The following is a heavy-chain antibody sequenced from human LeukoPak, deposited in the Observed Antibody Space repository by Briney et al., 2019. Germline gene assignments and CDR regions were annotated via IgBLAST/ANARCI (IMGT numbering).Heavy chain of an antibody. CDR1: GFTFSSYS. Sequence: GGSLRLSCAASGFTFSSYSMNCVRQAPGKGLEWVSSIMSSSSYIYYADSVKGRFTISRDNAKNSLYLQMNSLRAEDTAVYYCARARGGSSWPFDYWGQGTLVTVPS. V-gene: IGHV3-21*01. CDR2: IMSSSSYI. J-gene: IGHJ4*02. CDR3: ARARGGSSWPFDY. D-gene: IGHD6-13*01.